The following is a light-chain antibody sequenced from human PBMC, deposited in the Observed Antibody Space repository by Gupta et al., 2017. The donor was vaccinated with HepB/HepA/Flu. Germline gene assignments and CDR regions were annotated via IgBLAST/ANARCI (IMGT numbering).Light chain of an antibody. CDR1: EGINIR. Sequence: AIRMTQSPASLSASLGDRVTITCRAREGINIRLAWYKQKPGKAPELLIYEGSTLQRGVPSRFSGSGPGTDFTLTISRLQSEDLATYYCQQYYSYPWSFGQGTKVEI. CDR2: EGS. J-gene: IGKJ1*01. V-gene: IGKV1-8*01. CDR3: QQYYSYPWS.